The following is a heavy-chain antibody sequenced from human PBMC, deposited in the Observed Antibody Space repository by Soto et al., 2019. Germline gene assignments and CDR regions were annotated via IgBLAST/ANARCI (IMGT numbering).Heavy chain of an antibody. J-gene: IGHJ6*02. Sequence: QLQLQESGSGLVKPSQTLSLTCAVSGGSISSGGYSWSWIRQPPGKGLEWIGYIYHSGTTYYNPSLKSRVTISVDRSKNQFSLKLSSVTAADTAVYYCARAHYGDYGYGMDVWGQGTTVTVSS. D-gene: IGHD4-17*01. CDR2: IYHSGTT. CDR1: GGSISSGGYS. CDR3: ARAHYGDYGYGMDV. V-gene: IGHV4-30-2*01.